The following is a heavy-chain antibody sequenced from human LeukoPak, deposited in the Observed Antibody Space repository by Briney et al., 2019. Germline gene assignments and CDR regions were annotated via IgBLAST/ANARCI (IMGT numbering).Heavy chain of an antibody. D-gene: IGHD1-26*01. V-gene: IGHV4-59*01. Sequence: SETLSLTCTVSGGSISSYYWSWIRQPPGKGLEWIGYIYYSGSTNYNPSLKSRVTISVDTSKKQFSLKLTSVTAADTAAYYCARDGYSAIDYWGQGTLVTVSS. CDR3: ARDGYSAIDY. CDR2: IYYSGST. J-gene: IGHJ4*02. CDR1: GGSISSYY.